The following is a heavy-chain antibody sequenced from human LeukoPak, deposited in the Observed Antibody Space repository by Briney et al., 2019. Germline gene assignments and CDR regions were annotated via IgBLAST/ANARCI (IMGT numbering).Heavy chain of an antibody. Sequence: PSETLSLTCAVYGGSFSGYYWSWIRQPPGKGLEWIGEINHSGSTNYNPSLKSRVTISVDTSKNQFSLKLSSVTAADTAVYCCARGRHRGFDYWGQGTLVTVSS. CDR3: ARGRHRGFDY. CDR1: GGSFSGYY. V-gene: IGHV4-34*01. J-gene: IGHJ4*02. CDR2: INHSGST. D-gene: IGHD1-14*01.